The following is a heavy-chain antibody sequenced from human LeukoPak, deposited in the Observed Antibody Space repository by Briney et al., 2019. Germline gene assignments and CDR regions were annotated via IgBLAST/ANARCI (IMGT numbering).Heavy chain of an antibody. D-gene: IGHD6-13*01. CDR3: ARGPAAAGMNY. CDR2: IHTSGST. CDR1: GGSISSYY. Sequence: SETLSLTCTVSGGSISSYYWSWIRQPAGKGLEWIGRIHTSGSTNYNPSLKSRVTMSGDTSKNQFSLKLSSVTAADTAVYYCARGPAAAGMNYWGQGTLVTVSS. V-gene: IGHV4-4*07. J-gene: IGHJ4*02.